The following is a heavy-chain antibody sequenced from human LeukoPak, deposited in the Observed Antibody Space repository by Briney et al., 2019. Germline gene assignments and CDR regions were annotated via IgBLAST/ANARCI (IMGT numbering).Heavy chain of an antibody. CDR3: ARDSGRFDVFDI. D-gene: IGHD3-10*01. CDR1: GFTVSTNY. J-gene: IGHJ3*02. CDR2: IYSGGRT. Sequence: GGSLRLSCAASGFTVSTNYMSWVRQAPGKGLEWVSVIYSGGRTYYADSVKGRFTISRDNSKNTLYLQMNSLRAEDTAVYYCARDSGRFDVFDIWGQGTMVTVSS. V-gene: IGHV3-53*01.